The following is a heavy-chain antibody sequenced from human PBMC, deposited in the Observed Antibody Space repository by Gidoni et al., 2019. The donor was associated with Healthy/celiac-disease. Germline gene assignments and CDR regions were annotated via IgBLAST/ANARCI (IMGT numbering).Heavy chain of an antibody. D-gene: IGHD5-12*01. CDR3: ARTNRRDGYEDAFDI. V-gene: IGHV2-70*01. CDR1: GISLSTRGMC. Sequence: QVTLRESDPALLKPTQTLALTCTFAGISLSTRGMCVSWIRQPPGTALEWLALIDWDDDKYYSTSLKTRLTSSKDTSKNQGVLTMTNMDPVDTATYDCARTNRRDGYEDAFDIWGQGTMVTVSS. J-gene: IGHJ3*02. CDR2: IDWDDDK.